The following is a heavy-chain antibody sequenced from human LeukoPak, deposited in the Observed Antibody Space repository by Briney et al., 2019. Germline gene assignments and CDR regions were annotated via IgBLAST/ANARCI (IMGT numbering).Heavy chain of an antibody. J-gene: IGHJ4*02. CDR1: GFTFSSYA. CDR2: ISGSGGST. CDR3: ARAQHRGWGFDY. V-gene: IGHV3-23*01. D-gene: IGHD1-26*01. Sequence: QSGGSLRLSCAASGFTFSSYAMTWVRQAPGKGLEWVSAISGSGGSTYYADSVKGRFTISRDNSKNTLYLQMNSLRADDTAVYYCARAQHRGWGFDYWGPGTLVTVSS.